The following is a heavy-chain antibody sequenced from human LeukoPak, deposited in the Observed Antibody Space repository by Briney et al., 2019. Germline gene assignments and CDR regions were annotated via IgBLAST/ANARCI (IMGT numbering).Heavy chain of an antibody. CDR3: AKDRGRYLRGDDAFDI. CDR2: ISSSSSYI. V-gene: IGHV3-21*04. D-gene: IGHD1-26*01. Sequence: PGGSLRLSCAASGFTFSSYSMNWVRQAPGKGLEWVSSISSSSSYIYYADSVKGRFTISRDNSKNTLYLQMNSLRAEDTAVYYCAKDRGRYLRGDDAFDIWGQGAVVTVSS. J-gene: IGHJ3*02. CDR1: GFTFSSYS.